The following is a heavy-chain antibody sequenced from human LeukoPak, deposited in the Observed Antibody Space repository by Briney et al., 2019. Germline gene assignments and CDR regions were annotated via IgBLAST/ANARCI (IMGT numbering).Heavy chain of an antibody. Sequence: GGSLRLACAASGFTFSSYSMNWVRQAPGKGLEWVSSISSSSSYIYYADSVKGRFTISRDNAKSSLYLQMNSLRAEDTAVYYCARDLADYSNYSPLDYYYMDVWGKGTTVTVSS. CDR3: ARDLADYSNYSPLDYYYMDV. CDR1: GFTFSSYS. D-gene: IGHD4-11*01. V-gene: IGHV3-21*01. J-gene: IGHJ6*03. CDR2: ISSSSSYI.